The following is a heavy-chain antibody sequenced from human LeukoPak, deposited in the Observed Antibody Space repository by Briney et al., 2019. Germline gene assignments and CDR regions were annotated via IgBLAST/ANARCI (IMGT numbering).Heavy chain of an antibody. CDR1: KFTFSTFS. V-gene: IGHV3-11*04. CDR2: ISSSGSTI. Sequence: GGSLRLSCAASKFTFSTFSMSWIRQAPGKGLEWVSYISSSGSTIYYADSVKGRFTISRDNAKNSLYLQMNSLRAEDTAVYYCASTRTALLWFGGDFDYWGQGTLVTVSS. J-gene: IGHJ4*02. CDR3: ASTRTALLWFGGDFDY. D-gene: IGHD3-10*01.